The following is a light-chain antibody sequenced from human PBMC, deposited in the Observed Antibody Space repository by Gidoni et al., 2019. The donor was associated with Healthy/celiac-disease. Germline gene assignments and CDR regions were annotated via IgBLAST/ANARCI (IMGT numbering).Light chain of an antibody. V-gene: IGKV3-20*01. Sequence: DIVLTQSPGTLSLFPGERAILSCRASQSVSSSYLAWYQQKPGQAPRLLIYVASSRATGIPERFSGSGSGTDFTLTISRLEPEDFAVYYCQQYGSSPLTFGGGTKLEIK. CDR1: QSVSSSY. CDR2: VAS. CDR3: QQYGSSPLT. J-gene: IGKJ4*01.